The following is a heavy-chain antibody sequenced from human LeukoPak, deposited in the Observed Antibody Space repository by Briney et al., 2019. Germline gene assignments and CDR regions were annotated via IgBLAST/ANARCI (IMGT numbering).Heavy chain of an antibody. CDR2: ISSSSSYT. CDR3: ARDRGYASDY. J-gene: IGHJ4*02. V-gene: IGHV3-21*05. D-gene: IGHD5-12*01. Sequence: GGSLRLSCAASGFTFSNHAMNWVRQAPGKGPEWVSYISSSSSYTNYADSVKGRFTISRDNAKNTLYLQMNSLRAEDTAVYYCARDRGYASDYWGQGTLVIVSS. CDR1: GFTFSNHA.